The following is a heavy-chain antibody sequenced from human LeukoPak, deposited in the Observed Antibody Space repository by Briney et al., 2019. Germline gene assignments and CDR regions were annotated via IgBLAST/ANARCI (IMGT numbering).Heavy chain of an antibody. V-gene: IGHV3-23*01. CDR2: ISGNSRAT. CDR1: GFGFGDYA. Sequence: PGRSLRLSCTPSGFGFGDYAVTWVRQAPGKGLEWVAVISGNSRATFYADSVKGRFTISRDNSKNTLYLQMTSLRAEDTAVYHCAREGDRGVVVADYFDYWGQGTLVTVSS. J-gene: IGHJ4*02. CDR3: AREGDRGVVVADYFDY. D-gene: IGHD6-19*01.